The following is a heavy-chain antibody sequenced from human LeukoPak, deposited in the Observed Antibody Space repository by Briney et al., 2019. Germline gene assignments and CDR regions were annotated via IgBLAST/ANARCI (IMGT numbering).Heavy chain of an antibody. V-gene: IGHV4-59*01. CDR3: ARAGAGYSYDY. J-gene: IGHJ4*02. Sequence: PSETLSLTCTVSGGSIGSYYWTWIWQPPGKGLEWIAYVSYSGTTNYNPSLKSRVTISVATSKNQFSLKLSSVTAADTAVYYCARAGAGYSYDYWGQGTLVTVSS. D-gene: IGHD5-18*01. CDR1: GGSIGSYY. CDR2: VSYSGTT.